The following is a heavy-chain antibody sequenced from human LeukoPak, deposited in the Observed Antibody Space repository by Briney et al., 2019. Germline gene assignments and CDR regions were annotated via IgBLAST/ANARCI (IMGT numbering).Heavy chain of an antibody. CDR3: ARSYSSGGLFDY. Sequence: SETLSLTCAVSGGSISSGGYSWSWIRQPPGKGREWIGYIYHSGSTYYNPSLKSRVTISVDRSKNQFSLKLSSVTAADTAVYYCARSYSSGGLFDYWGQGTLVTVSS. D-gene: IGHD6-19*01. CDR1: GGSISSGGYS. V-gene: IGHV4-30-2*01. J-gene: IGHJ4*02. CDR2: IYHSGST.